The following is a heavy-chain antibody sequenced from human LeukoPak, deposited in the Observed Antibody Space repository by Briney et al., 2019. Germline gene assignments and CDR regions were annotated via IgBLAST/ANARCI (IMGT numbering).Heavy chain of an antibody. CDR2: ISYDGSNK. CDR1: GFTFSSYA. Sequence: PGRSLRLSCAASGFTFSSYAMHWVRQAPGKGLEWVAVISYDGSNKYYADSVKGRFTISRDNSKNTLYLQMNSLRAEDTAAYYCAIAAAGSFDYWGQGTLVTVSS. V-gene: IGHV3-30-3*01. CDR3: AIAAAGSFDY. D-gene: IGHD6-13*01. J-gene: IGHJ4*02.